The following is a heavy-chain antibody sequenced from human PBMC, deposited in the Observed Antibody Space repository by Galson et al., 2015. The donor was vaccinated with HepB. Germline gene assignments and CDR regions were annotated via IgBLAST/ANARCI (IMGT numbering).Heavy chain of an antibody. J-gene: IGHJ5*02. V-gene: IGHV3-23*01. CDR3: VKEGSWFGGDWFDP. D-gene: IGHD3-16*01. CDR2: INGRGSNR. Sequence: SLRLSCAGSGFIFRRHAMAWIRQAPGKGLEWVSGINGRGSNRSYSDAVKGRFSISRDNSKDTVFLQMDNLRAEDTAVYYCVKEGSWFGGDWFDPWGQGALVTVS. CDR1: GFIFRRHA.